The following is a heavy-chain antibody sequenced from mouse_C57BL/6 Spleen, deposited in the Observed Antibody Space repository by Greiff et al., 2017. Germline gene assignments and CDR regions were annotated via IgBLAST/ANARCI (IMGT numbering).Heavy chain of an antibody. CDR1: GYAFSSSW. D-gene: IGHD2-4*01. V-gene: IGHV1-82*01. Sequence: QVQLQQSGPELVKPGASVKISCKASGYAFSSSWMNWVKQRPGKGLEWIGRIYPGDGDTNYNGKFKGKATLTADKSSSTAYMQLSSLTSEDSAVXFCARSYYYDYDDYAMDYWGQGTSVTVSS. J-gene: IGHJ4*01. CDR2: IYPGDGDT. CDR3: ARSYYYDYDDYAMDY.